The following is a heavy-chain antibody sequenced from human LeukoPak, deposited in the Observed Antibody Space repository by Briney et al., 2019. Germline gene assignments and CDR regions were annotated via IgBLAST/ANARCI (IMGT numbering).Heavy chain of an antibody. Sequence: GGSLRLSCAASGFTFSTYGMSWVRQAPGKGLEWVSAISGSGDSTYYADSVKGRFTISRDNSKNTLYLQMNSLTADDTAVYYCVKRVRYGSGTYYFDYWGQGTLVTVSS. CDR2: ISGSGDST. D-gene: IGHD3-10*01. J-gene: IGHJ4*02. V-gene: IGHV3-23*01. CDR3: VKRVRYGSGTYYFDY. CDR1: GFTFSTYG.